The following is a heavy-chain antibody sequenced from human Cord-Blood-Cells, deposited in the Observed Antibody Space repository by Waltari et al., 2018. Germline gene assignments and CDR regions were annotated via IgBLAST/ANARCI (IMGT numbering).Heavy chain of an antibody. CDR3: ARVGYDSSGYTTGWFDP. Sequence: QVQLVQSGAEVKKPGSSVKVSCKASGGTFSSYAISWVRQAPGQGLEWMGEISPMFGTANYAQKFQRRVTITADESTSTAYMELSSLRSEDTAVYYCARVGYDSSGYTTGWFDPWGQGTLVTVSS. CDR2: ISPMFGTA. V-gene: IGHV1-69*01. J-gene: IGHJ5*02. CDR1: GGTFSSYA. D-gene: IGHD3-22*01.